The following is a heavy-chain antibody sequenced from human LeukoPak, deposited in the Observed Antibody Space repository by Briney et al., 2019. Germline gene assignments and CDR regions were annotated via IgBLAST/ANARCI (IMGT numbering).Heavy chain of an antibody. CDR2: IYPGDSDT. CDR1: GYSFTSYW. CDR3: ARCTGYSSSWYQSRVIWFDP. J-gene: IGHJ5*02. V-gene: IGHV5-51*01. D-gene: IGHD6-13*01. Sequence: GESLKISCKGSGYSFTSYWIGWVRQMPGKGLEWMGIIYPGDSDTRYSPSFQGQVTISADKSISTAYLQWSSLKASDTAMYYCARCTGYSSSWYQSRVIWFDPWGQGTLVTVSS.